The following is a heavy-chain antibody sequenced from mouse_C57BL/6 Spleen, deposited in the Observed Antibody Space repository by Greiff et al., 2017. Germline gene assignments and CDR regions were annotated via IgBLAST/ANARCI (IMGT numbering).Heavy chain of an antibody. Sequence: EVKLQESGGGLVQPGGSLSLSCAASGFTFTDYYMSWVRQPPGKALEWLGFIRNKANGYTTEYSASVKGRFTISRDNSQSILYLQMSALRAEDSATYYCARYEDYDGFAYWGQGTLVTVSA. D-gene: IGHD2-4*01. V-gene: IGHV7-3*01. J-gene: IGHJ3*01. CDR1: GFTFTDYY. CDR2: IRNKANGYTT. CDR3: ARYEDYDGFAY.